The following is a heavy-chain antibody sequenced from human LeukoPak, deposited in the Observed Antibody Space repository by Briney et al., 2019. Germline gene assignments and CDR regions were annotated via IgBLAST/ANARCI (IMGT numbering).Heavy chain of an antibody. CDR2: ISAYNGNT. CDR3: ARDQRLDCSSTSCYRVDY. D-gene: IGHD2-2*02. Sequence: ASVKVSCKASGYIFTNYYIHWVRQAPGQGLEWMGWISAYNGNTNYAQKLQGRVTMTTDTSTSTAYMELRSLRSDDTAVYYCARDQRLDCSSTSCYRVDYWGQGTLVTVSS. CDR1: GYIFTNYY. J-gene: IGHJ4*02. V-gene: IGHV1-18*04.